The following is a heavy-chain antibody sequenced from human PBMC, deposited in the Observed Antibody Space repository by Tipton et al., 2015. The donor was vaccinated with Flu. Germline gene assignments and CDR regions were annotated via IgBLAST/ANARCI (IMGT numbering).Heavy chain of an antibody. CDR2: INPGDGDP. J-gene: IGHJ3*02. V-gene: IGHV1-46*01. CDR3: ARDRTAFDI. Sequence: QVQLVQSGAEVKKPGASVKVSCKASGFTFTSYYIHWVRQAPGQGLEWMGIINPGDGDPTYTQKFQGGLTMTRDTSTSTVYMELSSLRSEGAAMYYCARDRTAFDIWGQGTMVTVSS. CDR1: GFTFTSYY.